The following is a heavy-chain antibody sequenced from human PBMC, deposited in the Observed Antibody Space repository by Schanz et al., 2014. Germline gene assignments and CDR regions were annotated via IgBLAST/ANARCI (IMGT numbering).Heavy chain of an antibody. CDR3: AKVRYSSGWRGDYFDE. Sequence: EVQLVESGGGLVQPGGSLRLSCLASGFAFSSYGMNWLRQAPGKGLEWLSVISASGGDTYYADSVKGRFTISRDNSKNTLYLQMNSLRAEDTAVYYCAKVRYSSGWRGDYFDEWGQGTLVTVSS. D-gene: IGHD6-25*01. CDR2: ISASGGDT. V-gene: IGHV3-23*04. J-gene: IGHJ4*02. CDR1: GFAFSSYG.